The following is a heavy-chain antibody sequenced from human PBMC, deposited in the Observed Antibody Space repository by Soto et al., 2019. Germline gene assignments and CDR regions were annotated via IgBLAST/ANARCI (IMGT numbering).Heavy chain of an antibody. D-gene: IGHD6-13*01. V-gene: IGHV1-2*04. CDR2: INTDGGGT. Sequence: ASVKVSCKASGYTFTDYYIHWVRQAPGQGLEWLGWINTDGGGTNYARKFEGSVTMTRDTSINTVYLEVNGLTSDDTAIYSCARDIYIAAAGTAYDYWGQGTLVTVSS. CDR1: GYTFTDYY. CDR3: ARDIYIAAAGTAYDY. J-gene: IGHJ4*02.